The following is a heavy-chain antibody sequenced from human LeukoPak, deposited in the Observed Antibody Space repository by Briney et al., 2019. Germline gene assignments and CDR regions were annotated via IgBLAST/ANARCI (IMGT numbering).Heavy chain of an antibody. CDR1: GFTFSSYG. CDR3: ARGVAAAGTFDY. Sequence: GGSLRLSCAASGFTFSSYGMHWVRQAPGKGLEWVAVIWYDGSNKYYADSVKGRFTISRDNSKNTLYLQMNSLRAEDTAVYYCARGVAAAGTFDYWGQETLVTVSS. J-gene: IGHJ4*02. CDR2: IWYDGSNK. D-gene: IGHD6-13*01. V-gene: IGHV3-33*01.